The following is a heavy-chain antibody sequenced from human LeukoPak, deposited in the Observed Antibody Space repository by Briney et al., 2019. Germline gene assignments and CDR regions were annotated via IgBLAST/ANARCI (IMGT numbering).Heavy chain of an antibody. J-gene: IGHJ1*01. D-gene: IGHD3-22*01. CDR2: INHSGST. Sequence: PSETLSLTCAVYGGSFSGYYWSWIRQPPGKGLEWIGEINHSGSTNYNPSLKSRVTISVDTSKNQFSLKLSSVTAADTAVYYCASGVGYYDSSGYSEYFQHWGQGTLVTVSS. V-gene: IGHV4-34*01. CDR3: ASGVGYYDSSGYSEYFQH. CDR1: GGSFSGYY.